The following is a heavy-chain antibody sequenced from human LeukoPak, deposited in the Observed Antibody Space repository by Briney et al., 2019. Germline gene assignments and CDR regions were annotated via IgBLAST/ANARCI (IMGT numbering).Heavy chain of an antibody. V-gene: IGHV1-2*02. CDR2: INPKSGAT. CDR1: GYTFTGYF. CDR3: ARDVTRGYYDSTVP. Sequence: ASVKVSCKASGYTFTGYFMHWVRQAPGQGLEWMGWINPKSGATNYAQKFQGRVTMTRDTSISTAYVELSSLRSDDTAVFYCARDVTRGYYDSTVPWGQGTLVTVSS. J-gene: IGHJ5*02. D-gene: IGHD3-22*01.